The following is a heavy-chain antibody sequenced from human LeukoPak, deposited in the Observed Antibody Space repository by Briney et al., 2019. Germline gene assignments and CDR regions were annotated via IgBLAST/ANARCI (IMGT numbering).Heavy chain of an antibody. Sequence: GGSLRLSCTASGFTFGDYAMSWVRQAPGKGLEWVGFIRSKAYGGTTEYAASVKGRLTISRDDSKSIAYLQMNSLKTEDTAVYYCTTDWYGSGSYFDYWGQGTLVTVSS. V-gene: IGHV3-49*04. CDR1: GFTFGDYA. CDR3: TTDWYGSGSYFDY. D-gene: IGHD3-10*01. J-gene: IGHJ4*02. CDR2: IRSKAYGGTT.